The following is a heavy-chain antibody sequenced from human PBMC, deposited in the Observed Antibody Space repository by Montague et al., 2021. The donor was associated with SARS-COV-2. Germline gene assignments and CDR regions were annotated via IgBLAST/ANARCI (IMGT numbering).Heavy chain of an antibody. CDR2: ISRDSAEV. J-gene: IGHJ4*02. CDR3: ARDSGITGADDY. Sequence: SVRLSCLASGFTFSEYHMTWVRQAPGKGLQWVSYISRDSAEVYYXESVKGRFSISRDNDRSALYLQLNNLRNEDTATYYCARDSGITGADDYWGQGTLVVVSS. CDR1: GFTFSEYH. D-gene: IGHD1-14*01. V-gene: IGHV3-48*02.